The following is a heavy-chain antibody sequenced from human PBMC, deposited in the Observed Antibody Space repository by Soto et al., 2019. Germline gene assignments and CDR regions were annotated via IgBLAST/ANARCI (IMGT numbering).Heavy chain of an antibody. Sequence: QVQLVESGGGVVQPGRSLRLSCAASGFTFSSYGMHWVRQAPGKGLEWVAVISYDGSNKYYADSVKGRFTISRDNSKNTLDLQMNSLRAEDTAVYYCAKVTGPNYGDAPDYWGQGTLVTVSS. V-gene: IGHV3-30*18. CDR2: ISYDGSNK. D-gene: IGHD4-17*01. CDR1: GFTFSSYG. J-gene: IGHJ4*02. CDR3: AKVTGPNYGDAPDY.